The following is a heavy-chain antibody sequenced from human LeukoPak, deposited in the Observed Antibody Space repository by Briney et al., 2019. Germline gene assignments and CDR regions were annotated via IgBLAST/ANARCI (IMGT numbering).Heavy chain of an antibody. CDR3: ARGPLAGSALDY. J-gene: IGHJ4*02. CDR1: GFTFSSYS. D-gene: IGHD3-3*02. V-gene: IGHV3-21*01. Sequence: GGSLRLSCAASGFTFSSYSMNWVRQAPGKGLEWVSSISSSSSYIYYADSVKGRFTISRDNAKNSLYLQMNSLRAEDTAVYYCARGPLAGSALDYWGQGTLVTVSS. CDR2: ISSSSSYI.